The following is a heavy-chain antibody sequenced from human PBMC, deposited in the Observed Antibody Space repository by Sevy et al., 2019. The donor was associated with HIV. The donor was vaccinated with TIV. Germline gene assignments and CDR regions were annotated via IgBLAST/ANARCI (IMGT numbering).Heavy chain of an antibody. D-gene: IGHD6-13*01. V-gene: IGHV4-38-2*01. CDR2: IYHSGST. CDR1: GYSISSGYY. J-gene: IGHJ6*03. Sequence: SETLSLTCAVSGYSISSGYYWGWIRQPPGKGLEWIGSIYHSGSTYYNPSLKSRVTISVDTSKNQFSLKLSPVTAADTAVYYCARCSSSWTSYMDVWGKGTTVTVSS. CDR3: ARCSSSWTSYMDV.